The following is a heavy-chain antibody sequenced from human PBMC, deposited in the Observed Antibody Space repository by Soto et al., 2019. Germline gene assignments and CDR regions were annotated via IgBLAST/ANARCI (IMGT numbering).Heavy chain of an antibody. J-gene: IGHJ4*02. CDR3: AKDRVIVGSTFDY. CDR1: GFTFNDYA. Sequence: GGSLRLSCAASGFTFNDYAMSWVRQVPGRGLEWVSSVSGSGDTIYYAQSVKGRFTISRDNSKNTVSLQMNSLRAEDTALYYCAKDRVIVGSTFDYWGQGTLVTVSS. V-gene: IGHV3-23*01. CDR2: VSGSGDTI. D-gene: IGHD1-26*01.